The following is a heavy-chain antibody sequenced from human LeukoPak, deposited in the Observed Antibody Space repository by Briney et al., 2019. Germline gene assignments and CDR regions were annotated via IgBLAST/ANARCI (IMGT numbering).Heavy chain of an antibody. CDR3: AKEKYYYDSRSPFDY. J-gene: IGHJ4*02. V-gene: IGHV3-23*03. D-gene: IGHD3-22*01. CDR2: IYSGGST. Sequence: GGSLRLSCAASGFTFSSYAMSWVRQAPGKGLEWVSVIYSGGSTYYADSVKGRFTISRDNSKNTLYLQMNSLRPEDTAVYYCAKEKYYYDSRSPFDYWGQGTLVTVSS. CDR1: GFTFSSYA.